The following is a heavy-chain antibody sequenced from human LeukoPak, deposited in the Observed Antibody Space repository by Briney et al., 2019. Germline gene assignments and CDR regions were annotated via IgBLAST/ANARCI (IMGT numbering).Heavy chain of an antibody. CDR3: TRVLVVPAALIKTYYFDY. Sequence: PGGSLRLSCTASGFTFGDFAMSWFRQAPGEGLEWVGFIRSKAYGGTTEYAASVKGRFTISRDDSRSVAYLQMSSLKTEDTAVYYCTRVLVVPAALIKTYYFDYWGQGTLVTVSS. CDR1: GFTFGDFA. V-gene: IGHV3-49*03. D-gene: IGHD2-2*01. J-gene: IGHJ4*02. CDR2: IRSKAYGGTT.